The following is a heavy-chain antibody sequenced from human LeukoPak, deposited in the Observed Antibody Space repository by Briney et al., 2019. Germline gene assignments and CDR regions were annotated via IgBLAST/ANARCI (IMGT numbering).Heavy chain of an antibody. V-gene: IGHV4-59*11. CDR3: ARDPTTVTKGFDI. D-gene: IGHD4-17*01. Sequence: PSETLSLTCIVSDASFSSHYWTWIRQPPGKGLEWIGYISYTGSTNYNPSLKSRVTISVDTSKNQFSLKLCSVTAADTAVYYCARDPTTVTKGFDIWGQGTMVTVSS. CDR1: DASFSSHY. J-gene: IGHJ3*02. CDR2: ISYTGST.